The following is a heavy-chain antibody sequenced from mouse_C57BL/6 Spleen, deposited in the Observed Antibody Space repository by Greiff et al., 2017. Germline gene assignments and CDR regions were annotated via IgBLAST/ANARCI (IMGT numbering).Heavy chain of an antibody. CDR2: IYPGDGGT. Sequence: VQLQQSGPELVKPGASVKISCKASGYAFSSYWMNWVKQRPGQGLEWIGRIYPGDGGTNYNGKFKGKATLTGDKSSSPAYLQLSSLTSEDSAVYFCASSGGYSNCAWFAYWGQRTLVAVSA. CDR1: GYAFSSYW. V-gene: IGHV1-82*01. D-gene: IGHD2-5*01. J-gene: IGHJ3*01. CDR3: ASSGGYSNCAWFAY.